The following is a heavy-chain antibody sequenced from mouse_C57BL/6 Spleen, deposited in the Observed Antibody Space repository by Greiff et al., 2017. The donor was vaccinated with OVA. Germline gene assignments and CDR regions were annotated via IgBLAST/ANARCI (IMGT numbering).Heavy chain of an antibody. J-gene: IGHJ1*03. Sequence: QVQLQQPGAELVKPGASVKMSCKASGYTFTSYWITWVKQRPGQGLEWIGDIYPGSGSTNYNEKFKSKATLTVDTSSSTAYMQLSSLTSEDSAEYYCAKYYGSSDGDFDVWGTGTTVTVSS. CDR1: GYTFTSYW. D-gene: IGHD1-1*01. CDR2: IYPGSGST. V-gene: IGHV1-55*01. CDR3: AKYYGSSDGDFDV.